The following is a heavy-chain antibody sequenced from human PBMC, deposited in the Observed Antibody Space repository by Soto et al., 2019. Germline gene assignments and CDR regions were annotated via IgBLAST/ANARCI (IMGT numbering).Heavy chain of an antibody. D-gene: IGHD1-7*01. V-gene: IGHV3-21*01. CDR3: ARRATTAFEI. Sequence: EVQLVESGGGLVKPGGSLRLSCAASGFTFSSYSMNWVRQAPGKGLEWVSSIRSSGDYIYYADSVKGRFPISRDNAKNSLQLQKNSPGAEDTPVEYCARRATTAFEIWGQGTMVTVSS. CDR1: GFTFSSYS. J-gene: IGHJ3*02. CDR2: IRSSGDYI.